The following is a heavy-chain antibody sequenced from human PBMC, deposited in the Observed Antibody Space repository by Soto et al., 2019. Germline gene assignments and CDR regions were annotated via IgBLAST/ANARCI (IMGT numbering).Heavy chain of an antibody. CDR1: GGSFSGYY. D-gene: IGHD6-19*01. CDR3: ASSGWYRGY. V-gene: IGHV4-34*01. Sequence: SETLSLTCAVYGGSFSGYYLSWIRQSPGKGLEWIGEINHSGSTSYNPSLKSRVTIPVDTSKNQFSLKLSSVTAADTAVYYCASSGWYRGYWGQGTLVTVSS. J-gene: IGHJ4*02. CDR2: INHSGST.